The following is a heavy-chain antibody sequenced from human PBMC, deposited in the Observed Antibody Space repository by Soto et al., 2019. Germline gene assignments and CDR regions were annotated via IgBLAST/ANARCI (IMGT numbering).Heavy chain of an antibody. D-gene: IGHD4-17*01. V-gene: IGHV4-39*02. J-gene: IGHJ4*02. CDR1: GGYISSSSSY. CDR3: GAQDYGAKGCYFET. Sequence: QLQLHESGPGLVRPSETLSLTCIVSGGYISSSSSYWGWIRQPPRKGLEWIGSIYYIGNTYDHPSLKSLVAISIDSSETHFSLKLHSLTTPDTAMYYCGAQDYGAKGCYFETWGQGTVVTVSS. CDR2: IYYIGNT.